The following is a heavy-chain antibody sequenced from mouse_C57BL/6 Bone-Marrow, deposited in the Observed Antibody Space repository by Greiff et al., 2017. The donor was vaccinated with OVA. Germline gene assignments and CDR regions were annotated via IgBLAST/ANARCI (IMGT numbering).Heavy chain of an antibody. J-gene: IGHJ4*01. V-gene: IGHV10-1*01. D-gene: IGHD1-1*01. CDR3: VRQDTTVVAVDYAMDY. CDR1: GFSFHTYA. CDR2: IRSKSNNYAT. Sequence: EVQLVESGGGLVQPKGSLKLSCAASGFSFHTYAMNWVRQAPGKGLEWVARIRSKSNNYATYYADSVKDRFTISRDDSESMLYLQMNNLKTEDTAMYYCVRQDTTVVAVDYAMDYWGQGTSVTVSS.